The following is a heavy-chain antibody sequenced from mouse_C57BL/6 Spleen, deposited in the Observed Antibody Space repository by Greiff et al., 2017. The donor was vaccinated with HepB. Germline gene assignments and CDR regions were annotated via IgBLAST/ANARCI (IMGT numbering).Heavy chain of an antibody. CDR3: ARENDGYYVY. D-gene: IGHD2-3*01. J-gene: IGHJ3*01. CDR2: IHPNSGST. CDR1: GYTFTSYW. V-gene: IGHV1-64*01. Sequence: QVHVKQPGAELVKPGASVKLSCKASGYTFTSYWMHWVKQRPGQGLEWIGMIHPNSGSTNYNEKFKSKATLTVDKSSSTAYMQLSSLTSEDSAVYYCARENDGYYVYWGQGTLVTVSA.